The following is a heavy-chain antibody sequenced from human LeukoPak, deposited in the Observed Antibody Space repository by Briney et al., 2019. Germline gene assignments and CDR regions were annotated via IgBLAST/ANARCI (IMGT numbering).Heavy chain of an antibody. CDR3: ARDYTSAFDN. CDR2: IGIDSGNT. CDR1: GFTFSDYS. Sequence: GGSLRLSCAASGFTFSDYSMNWVRQAPGKGLEWISYIGIDSGNTNYADSVKGRFNISGDKAKNSLYLQMNSLRVEDTAVYYCARDYTSAFDNWGQGTLVTVSS. V-gene: IGHV3-48*01. J-gene: IGHJ4*02. D-gene: IGHD6-6*01.